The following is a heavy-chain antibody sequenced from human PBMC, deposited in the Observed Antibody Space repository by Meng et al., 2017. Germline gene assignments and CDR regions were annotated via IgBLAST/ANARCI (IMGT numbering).Heavy chain of an antibody. Sequence: SETLSLTCTVSGGSVSSGSYYWSWIRQPPGKGLDWIGYIYFSGSTNYNPSLKNRVTITVDTSKNQFSLNLSTVTAADTAVYYCARTRRLLGGTIDYWGQGTLVTVSS. D-gene: IGHD3-16*01. V-gene: IGHV4-61*01. J-gene: IGHJ4*02. CDR1: GGSVSSGSYY. CDR3: ARTRRLLGGTIDY. CDR2: IYFSGST.